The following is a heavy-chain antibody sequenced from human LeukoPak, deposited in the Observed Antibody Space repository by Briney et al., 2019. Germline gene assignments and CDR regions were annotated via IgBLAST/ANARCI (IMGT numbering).Heavy chain of an antibody. CDR1: GASISNYY. J-gene: IGHJ4*02. CDR2: LYIGRST. D-gene: IGHD3-3*01. V-gene: IGHV4-4*07. CDR3: ARESQVFIGDGYYLDS. Sequence: ASEPLSLTCTVSGASISNYYWTWIRQPAGKGLEWIGRLYIGRSTDYNPSLKSRVTMSVDTSNNQFSLKVTSVTAADTAIYYCARESQVFIGDGYYLDSWGPGTLVTVSP.